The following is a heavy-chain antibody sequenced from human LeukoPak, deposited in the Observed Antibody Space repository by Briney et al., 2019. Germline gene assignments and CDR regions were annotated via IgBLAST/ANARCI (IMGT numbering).Heavy chain of an antibody. CDR1: GYRFTNYW. V-gene: IGHV5-51*01. Sequence: GESLKISCQGSGYRFTNYWIGWVRQMPGKGLEWMGMINPGDSDTRYSPSFQGQVTFSADKSIDTAYLQWSSLKASDTAVYYCARLANTAFDYWGQGSLVTVSS. D-gene: IGHD4/OR15-4a*01. J-gene: IGHJ4*02. CDR2: INPGDSDT. CDR3: ARLANTAFDY.